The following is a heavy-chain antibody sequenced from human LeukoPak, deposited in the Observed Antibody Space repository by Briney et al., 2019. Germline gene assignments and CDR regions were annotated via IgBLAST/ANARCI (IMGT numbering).Heavy chain of an antibody. Sequence: GRSLRLSCAASGFTFSSYGMHWVRQAPGKGLEWVAVIWYDGSNKYYADSVKGRFIISRDNSKNTLYLQMNSLRAEDTAVYYCARAFYCSSTSCFKMGYYGMDVWGKGTMVTVSS. CDR2: IWYDGSNK. CDR1: GFTFSSYG. V-gene: IGHV3-33*01. D-gene: IGHD2-2*01. J-gene: IGHJ6*04. CDR3: ARAFYCSSTSCFKMGYYGMDV.